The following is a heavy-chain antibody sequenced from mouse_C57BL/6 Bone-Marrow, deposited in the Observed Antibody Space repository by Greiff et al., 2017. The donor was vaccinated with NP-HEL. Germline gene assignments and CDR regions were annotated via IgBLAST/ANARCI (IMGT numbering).Heavy chain of an antibody. CDR2: IDPENGDT. J-gene: IGHJ1*03. Sequence: VQLQQSGAELVRPGASVKLSCTASGFNIKDDYMHWVKQRPEQGLEWIGRIDPENGDTEYASKFQGKATITADTSSNTAYLQLSSLTSEDTAVYYCTTVAGYDKYFDVWGTGTTVTVSS. CDR1: GFNIKDDY. D-gene: IGHD2-2*01. CDR3: TTVAGYDKYFDV. V-gene: IGHV14-4*01.